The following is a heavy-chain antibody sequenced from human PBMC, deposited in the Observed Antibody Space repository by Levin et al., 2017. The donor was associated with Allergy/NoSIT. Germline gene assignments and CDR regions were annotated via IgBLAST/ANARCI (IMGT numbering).Heavy chain of an antibody. V-gene: IGHV1-46*01. CDR1: GYTFTSYH. CDR3: AGEGPDYYWFDP. D-gene: IGHD3-10*01. CDR2: TKSSGGGT. J-gene: IGHJ5*02. Sequence: RGESLKISCKASGYTFTSYHMHWVRQAPGQGLEWMGITKSSGGGTIYAQKFQGRVTMTRDTSTSTVYMELSSLRSEDTAVYYCAGEGPDYYWFDPWGQGTLVTVSS.